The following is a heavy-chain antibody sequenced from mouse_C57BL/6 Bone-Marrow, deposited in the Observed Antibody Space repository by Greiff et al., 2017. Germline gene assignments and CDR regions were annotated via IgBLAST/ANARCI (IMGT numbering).Heavy chain of an antibody. V-gene: IGHV1-85*01. Sequence: QVQLKQSGPELVKPGASVQLSCKASGYTFTSYDINWVKQRPGQGLEWIGWIYPRDGSTKYNEKFKGKAKLTVDTSSSTSYMELHSLTSEDSAVYFCARLEFDGSSGDWYFDVWGTGTTVTVSS. CDR1: GYTFTSYD. CDR3: ARLEFDGSSGDWYFDV. J-gene: IGHJ1*03. CDR2: IYPRDGST. D-gene: IGHD1-1*01.